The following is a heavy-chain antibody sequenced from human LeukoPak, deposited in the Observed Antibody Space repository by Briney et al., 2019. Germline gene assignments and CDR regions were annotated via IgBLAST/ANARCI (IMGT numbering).Heavy chain of an antibody. Sequence: GGSLRLSCAASGITFSGFTMNWVRQAPGKGLEWVSSISSTSSYINYADSVKGRFTISRDNAKNSPYLQMNSLRAEDTAVYYCARDSSYASSCYDYWGQGTLVTVSS. V-gene: IGHV3-21*01. CDR3: ARDSSYASSCYDY. CDR2: ISSTSSYI. J-gene: IGHJ4*02. D-gene: IGHD2-2*01. CDR1: GITFSGFT.